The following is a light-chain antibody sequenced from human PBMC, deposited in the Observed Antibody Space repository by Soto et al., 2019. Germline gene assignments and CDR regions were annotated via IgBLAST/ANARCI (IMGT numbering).Light chain of an antibody. CDR1: QSVSGN. V-gene: IGKV3-15*01. Sequence: EIVMTQSPATLSVCPGERATLSCRASQSVSGNLAWYQQKPGQAPRLLIYGASTRATGIPVRFSGSGSGTEFTPTISTLQSEDFAVYYCKQYTNWPRTFGQGTKVDIK. CDR3: KQYTNWPRT. J-gene: IGKJ1*01. CDR2: GAS.